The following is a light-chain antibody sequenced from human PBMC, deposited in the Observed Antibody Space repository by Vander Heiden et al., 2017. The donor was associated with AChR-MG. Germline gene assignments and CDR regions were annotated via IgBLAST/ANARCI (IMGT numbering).Light chain of an antibody. V-gene: IGLV2-14*03. CDR1: SSDVGGYHY. Sequence: QSALTQPASVSGSTGQSITISCTGTSSDVGGYHYVSWYQQHPGKAPKLMIYDGSNRPSGVSKRFSCSKSGNTASLTISGLQAEDEADYYCSSYTSSSTPVFGGGTKLTVL. J-gene: IGLJ3*02. CDR2: DGS. CDR3: SSYTSSSTPV.